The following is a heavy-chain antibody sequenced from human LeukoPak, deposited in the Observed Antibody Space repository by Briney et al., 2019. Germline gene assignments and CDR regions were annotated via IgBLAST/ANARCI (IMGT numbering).Heavy chain of an antibody. Sequence: ASVKVSCKASGYIFTGYYMHWVRQAPGQGLEWMGRINPNSGGTNYAQKFQGRVTMTRDTSISTAYMELSRLRSDDTAVYYCAREPALWFGELAPNDAFDIWGQGTMVTVSS. CDR2: INPNSGGT. CDR1: GYIFTGYY. V-gene: IGHV1-2*06. D-gene: IGHD3-10*01. CDR3: AREPALWFGELAPNDAFDI. J-gene: IGHJ3*02.